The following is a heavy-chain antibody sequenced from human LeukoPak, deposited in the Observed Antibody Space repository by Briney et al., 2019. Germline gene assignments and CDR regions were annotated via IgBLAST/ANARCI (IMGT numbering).Heavy chain of an antibody. CDR1: GFTFSNHG. J-gene: IGHJ4*02. Sequence: GGTLRLSCAASGFTFSNHGMNWVRQAPGKGLEWVSGISPSGDITYYADSVEGRFTISRDNSKNTLYLEVISLTAEDTAVYYCAKDDAWLRFGEWSQGTLVTVSS. V-gene: IGHV3-23*01. CDR2: ISPSGDIT. CDR3: AKDDAWLRFGE. D-gene: IGHD3-10*01.